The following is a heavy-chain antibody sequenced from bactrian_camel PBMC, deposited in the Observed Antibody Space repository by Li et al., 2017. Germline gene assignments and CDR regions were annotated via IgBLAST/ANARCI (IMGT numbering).Heavy chain of an antibody. CDR3: AARMGMRLTDPQALDTRRYNY. V-gene: IGHV3S53*01. D-gene: IGHD3*01. CDR1: GYAWSDFC. CDR2: IDEDGRT. J-gene: IGHJ4*01. Sequence: QVQLVESGGGTVQTGGSRTLSCTASGYAWSDFCMGWYREAPGEGRQGIASIDEDGRTTYIDSVNGRFTISKDNAKNTVYLQMTSLKPEDTAMYYCAARMGMRLTDPQALDTRRYNYWGQGTQVTVS.